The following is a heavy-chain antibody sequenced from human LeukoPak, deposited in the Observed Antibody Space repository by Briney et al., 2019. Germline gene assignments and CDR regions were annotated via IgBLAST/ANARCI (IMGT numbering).Heavy chain of an antibody. CDR3: ARFWFGEQYNWFDP. CDR2: INPNSGGT. J-gene: IGHJ5*02. D-gene: IGHD3-10*01. Sequence: ASVKVSCKASGYTFTGYYMHWVRQAPGQGLEWMGWINPNSGGTNYAQKFQGRVTMTRDTSIGTAYMELSRLRSDDTAVYYCARFWFGEQYNWFDPWGQGTLATVSS. V-gene: IGHV1-2*02. CDR1: GYTFTGYY.